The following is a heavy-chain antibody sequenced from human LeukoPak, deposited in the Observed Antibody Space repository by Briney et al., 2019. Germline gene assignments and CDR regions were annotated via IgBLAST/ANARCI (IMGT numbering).Heavy chain of an antibody. V-gene: IGHV4-59*08. Sequence: SETLSLTCTVSGGSINTYYWSWIRQPPGKGLEWIGYIYYSGSTNYNPSLKSRVTLSMDTSKNQFSLRLTSVTAADTAVYYCARQTGSGLFILPGGQGTLVTVSS. CDR1: GGSINTYY. J-gene: IGHJ4*02. D-gene: IGHD3/OR15-3a*01. CDR2: IYYSGST. CDR3: ARQTGSGLFILP.